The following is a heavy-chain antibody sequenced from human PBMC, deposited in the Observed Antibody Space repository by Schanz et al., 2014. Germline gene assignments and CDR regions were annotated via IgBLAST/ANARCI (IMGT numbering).Heavy chain of an antibody. CDR1: GFNFNNFA. CDR2: ISGSGGST. J-gene: IGHJ2*01. Sequence: EVQLLEPGGGLVQPGGSLRLSCAASGFNFNNFAMTWVRQAPGKGLEWVIVISGSGGSTYYADSVRGRFTMSRDNSKNTLYLQMNSLRAEDAAIYYCAKDAPYPFDLWGRGTLITVSS. V-gene: IGHV3-23*01. CDR3: AKDAPYPFDL.